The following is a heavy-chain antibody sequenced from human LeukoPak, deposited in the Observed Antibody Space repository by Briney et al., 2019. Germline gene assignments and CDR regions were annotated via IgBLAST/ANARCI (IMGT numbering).Heavy chain of an antibody. CDR3: ARVFHGPLYYYDSSGRRGLDY. CDR1: GFTFSSYW. CDR2: IKQDGNDK. V-gene: IGHV3-7*01. Sequence: GGSLRLSCAASGFTFSSYWMSWVRQTPGKGLEWVANIKQDGNDKYYVDSVKGRFTISRDNAKNSLCLQMNSLRAEDTAVYYCARVFHGPLYYYDSSGRRGLDYWGQGTLVTVSS. D-gene: IGHD3-22*01. J-gene: IGHJ4*02.